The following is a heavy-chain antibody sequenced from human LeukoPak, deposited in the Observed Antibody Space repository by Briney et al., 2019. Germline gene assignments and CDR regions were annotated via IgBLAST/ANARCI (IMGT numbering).Heavy chain of an antibody. CDR2: IYYSGST. V-gene: IGHV4-30-4*01. CDR3: ARSTVTRYYYYGMDV. D-gene: IGHD4-11*01. J-gene: IGHJ6*02. Sequence: NPSQTLSLTCTVSGGSISCGGYYWRWIRQPPGKSLEWIGYIYYSGSTYYNPSLKSRVTISVDTSKNQFSLKLSSVTAADTAVYYCARSTVTRYYYYGMDVWGQGTTVTVSS. CDR1: GGSISCGGYY.